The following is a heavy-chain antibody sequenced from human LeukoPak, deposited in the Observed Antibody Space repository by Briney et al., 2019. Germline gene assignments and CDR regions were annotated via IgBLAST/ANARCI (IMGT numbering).Heavy chain of an antibody. V-gene: IGHV5-51*01. CDR3: ARLAVVPLEVQAADPRSLDYYYYGMDV. D-gene: IGHD2-2*01. CDR1: GYSFTSYW. Sequence: GESLKISCKGSGYSFTSYWIGWVRQMPGKGLEWMGIIYPGDSDTRYSPSFQGQVTISADKPISTAYLQWSSLKASDTAMYYCARLAVVPLEVQAADPRSLDYYYYGMDVWGKGTTVTVSS. CDR2: IYPGDSDT. J-gene: IGHJ6*04.